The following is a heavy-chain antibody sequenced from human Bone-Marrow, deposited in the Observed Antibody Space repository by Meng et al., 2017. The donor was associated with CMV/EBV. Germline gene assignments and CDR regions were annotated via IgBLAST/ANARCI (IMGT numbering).Heavy chain of an antibody. CDR2: IYSGGST. J-gene: IGHJ6*02. CDR3: ARDYGMDV. Sequence: GESLKISCAASGFTVSSNYMSWVRQAPGKGLEWVSVIYSGGSTYYADSVKGRFTISRDNAKNSLYLQMNSLRAEDTAVYYCARDYGMDVWGQGTTVTVSS. V-gene: IGHV3-53*01. CDR1: GFTVSSNY.